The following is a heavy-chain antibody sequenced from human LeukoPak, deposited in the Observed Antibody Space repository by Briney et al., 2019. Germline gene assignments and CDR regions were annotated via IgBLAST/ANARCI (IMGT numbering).Heavy chain of an antibody. CDR2: FYNSGTT. D-gene: IGHD3-10*01. J-gene: IGHJ5*02. CDR3: ARVCCYFNSGSKPNWFDP. V-gene: IGHV4-4*02. CDR1: GGSICSSIW. Sequence: PSETLSLTSAVSGGSICSSIWWSWVRPPPGKGLGWIGEFYNSGTTNYNPPLKRPVTISVDTYNNQFFQRLSLVTAADTAVYYCARVCCYFNSGSKPNWFDPWGQGTLVTVPS.